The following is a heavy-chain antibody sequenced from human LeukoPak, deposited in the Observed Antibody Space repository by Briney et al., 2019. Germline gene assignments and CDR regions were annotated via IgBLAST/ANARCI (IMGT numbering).Heavy chain of an antibody. CDR1: GYTFTSYY. J-gene: IGHJ3*02. V-gene: IGHV1-46*01. CDR2: INPSGGST. Sequence: ASVTVSCKASGYTFTSYYMHWVRQAPGQGLEWMGIINPSGGSTSYAQKFQGRVTMTRDMSTSTVYMELSSLRSEDTAVYYCARSSLVVTGAFDIWGQGTMVTVSS. D-gene: IGHD2-21*02. CDR3: ARSSLVVTGAFDI.